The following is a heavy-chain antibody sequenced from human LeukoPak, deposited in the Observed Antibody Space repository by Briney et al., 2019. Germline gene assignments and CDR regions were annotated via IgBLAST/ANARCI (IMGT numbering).Heavy chain of an antibody. D-gene: IGHD3-22*01. CDR2: INPSGGST. Sequence: GASVEVSCKASGYTFTSYYMHWVRQAPGQGLEWMGIINPSGGSTSYAQKFQGRVTMTRDTSTSTVYMELSSLRSEDTAVYYCARATSTYYYDSSGYEVVPYFDYWGQGTLVTVSS. V-gene: IGHV1-46*01. J-gene: IGHJ4*02. CDR1: GYTFTSYY. CDR3: ARATSTYYYDSSGYEVVPYFDY.